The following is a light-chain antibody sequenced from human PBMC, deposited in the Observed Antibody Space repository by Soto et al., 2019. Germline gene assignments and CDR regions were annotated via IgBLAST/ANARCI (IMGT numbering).Light chain of an antibody. Sequence: VLTQPASVSGSPGQSITISCTGTSSDVGSYSFVTWYQQHPGKVPKLIIYEGSKRPPGVSNRFSGSKSGNTASLTISGLQGEDEADYYCCSCAGSNTYVFGSGTKVTVL. CDR3: CSCAGSNTYV. CDR2: EGS. J-gene: IGLJ1*01. V-gene: IGLV2-23*01. CDR1: SSDVGSYSF.